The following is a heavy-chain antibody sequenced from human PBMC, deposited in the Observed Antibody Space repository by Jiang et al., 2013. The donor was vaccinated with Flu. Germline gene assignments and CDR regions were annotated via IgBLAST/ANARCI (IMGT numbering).Heavy chain of an antibody. Sequence: VQLLESGGGLIKPGGSLRLSCAASGLTVSNAWMNWVRQAPGKGLEWVGRIKRKTDGGTTDYAAPVKGRFTISRDDSKNTLYLQMNSLKTXDTAVYYCTTDRYYHYGMDVWGQGTHGHRLL. CDR1: GLTVSNAW. V-gene: IGHV3-15*07. CDR3: TTDRYYHYGMDV. CDR2: IKRKTDGGTT. J-gene: IGHJ6*02.